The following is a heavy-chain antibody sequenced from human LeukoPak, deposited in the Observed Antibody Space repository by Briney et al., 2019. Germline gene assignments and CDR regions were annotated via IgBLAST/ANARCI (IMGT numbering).Heavy chain of an antibody. D-gene: IGHD5-18*01. CDR1: GGSFSGYY. CDR2: INHSGST. Sequence: SETLSLTCAVYGGSFSGYYWSWIRQPPGKGLEWIGEINHSGSTNYNPSLKSRVTISVDTSKNQFSLKLSSVTAADTAVYYCARGTPPYTAWGQGTLVTVSS. J-gene: IGHJ4*02. V-gene: IGHV4-34*01. CDR3: ARGTPPYTA.